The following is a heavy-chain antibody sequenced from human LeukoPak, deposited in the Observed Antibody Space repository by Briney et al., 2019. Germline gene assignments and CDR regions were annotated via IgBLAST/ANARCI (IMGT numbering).Heavy chain of an antibody. V-gene: IGHV4-59*01. D-gene: IGHD5-24*01. Sequence: SETLSLTCTVSGGSMSSYYWSWIRQPPGKGLEWIGYIYYSGSTNYNPSLKSRVTISVDMSKNQFSLKLSSVTAADTAVYYCARVRDGYNHWYFDLWGRGTLVTVSS. CDR3: ARVRDGYNHWYFDL. CDR2: IYYSGST. CDR1: GGSMSSYY. J-gene: IGHJ2*01.